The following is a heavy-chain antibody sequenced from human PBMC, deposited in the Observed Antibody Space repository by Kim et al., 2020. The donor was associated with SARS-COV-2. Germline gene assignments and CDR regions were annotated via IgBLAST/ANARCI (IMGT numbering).Heavy chain of an antibody. Sequence: SETLSLTCTVSGGSISSYYWSWIRQPPGKGLEWIGYIYYSGSTNYNPSLKSRVTISVDTSKNQFSLKLSSVTAADTAVYYCARQLLYNWNDGAGFDYWGQGTLVTVSS. CDR1: GGSISSYY. D-gene: IGHD1-20*01. V-gene: IGHV4-59*08. CDR3: ARQLLYNWNDGAGFDY. J-gene: IGHJ4*02. CDR2: IYYSGST.